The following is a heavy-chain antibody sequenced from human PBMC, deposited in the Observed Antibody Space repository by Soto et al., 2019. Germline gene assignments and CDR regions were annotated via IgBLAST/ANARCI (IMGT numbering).Heavy chain of an antibody. J-gene: IGHJ6*03. CDR3: ARLAGYSGYGLGGPDYGDYHSYYYYMDV. CDR1: GFTFSDYY. CDR2: ISSSGSTI. D-gene: IGHD4-17*01. V-gene: IGHV3-11*01. Sequence: GGSLRLSCAASGFTFSDYYMSWIRQAPGKGLEWVSYISSSGSTIYYADSVKGRFTISRDNAKNSLYLQMNSLRAEDTAVYYCARLAGYSGYGLGGPDYGDYHSYYYYMDVWGKGTTVTVSS.